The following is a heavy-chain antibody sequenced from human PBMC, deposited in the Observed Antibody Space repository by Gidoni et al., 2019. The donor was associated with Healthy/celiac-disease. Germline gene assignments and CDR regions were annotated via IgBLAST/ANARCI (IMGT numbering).Heavy chain of an antibody. Sequence: EVQLVESGGGLVKPGGSLRPSCAASGFTFSNAWMSWVRQAPGKGLEWVVRIKSKTDGGTTDYAAPVKGRFTISRDDSKNTLYLQMNSLKTEDTAVYYCTTDLLSRWYVWCKGTTVTVSS. CDR1: GFTFSNAW. J-gene: IGHJ6*04. CDR3: TTDLLSRWYV. CDR2: IKSKTDGGTT. D-gene: IGHD1-26*01. V-gene: IGHV3-15*01.